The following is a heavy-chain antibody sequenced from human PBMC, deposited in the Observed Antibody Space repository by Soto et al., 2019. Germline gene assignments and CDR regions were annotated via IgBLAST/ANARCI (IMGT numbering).Heavy chain of an antibody. CDR1: GYTFTSYA. D-gene: IGHD1-7*01. CDR2: INAGNGNT. Sequence: QVPLVQSGAEVKKPGASVKVSCKASGYTFTSYAMHWVRQAPGQRLEWMGWINAGNGNTKYSQKFQGRVTITRDTSASTAYMELSSLRSEDTAVYYCARGPSLTGTTWFDYWGQGTLVTVSS. J-gene: IGHJ4*02. CDR3: ARGPSLTGTTWFDY. V-gene: IGHV1-3*01.